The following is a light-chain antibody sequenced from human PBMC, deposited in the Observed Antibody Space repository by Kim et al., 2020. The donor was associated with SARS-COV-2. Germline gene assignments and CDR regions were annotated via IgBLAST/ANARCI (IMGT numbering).Light chain of an antibody. J-gene: IGLJ2*01. CDR3: QAWDSSTVV. CDR2: QDS. Sequence: VSPGQTASITCSGDKLGDKYACWYQQKPGQSPVLVIYQDSKRPAGIPERFSGSNSGNTATLTISGTQAMDEADYYCQAWDSSTVVFGGGTQLTVL. V-gene: IGLV3-1*01. CDR1: KLGDKY.